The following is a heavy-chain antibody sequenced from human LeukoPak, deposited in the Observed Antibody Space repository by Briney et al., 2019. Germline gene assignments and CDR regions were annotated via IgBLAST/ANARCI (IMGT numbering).Heavy chain of an antibody. CDR3: ARDPGDNWNYRVDAFDI. Sequence: SETLSLTCTVSGSMYNYYWSWIRQPPGKGLEWIGYIYYSGSTNYNPSLKSRVTISVDTSKNQFSLKLSSVTAADTAVYYCARDPGDNWNYRVDAFDIWGQGTMVTVSS. D-gene: IGHD1-7*01. CDR1: GSMYNYY. V-gene: IGHV4-59*01. CDR2: IYYSGST. J-gene: IGHJ3*02.